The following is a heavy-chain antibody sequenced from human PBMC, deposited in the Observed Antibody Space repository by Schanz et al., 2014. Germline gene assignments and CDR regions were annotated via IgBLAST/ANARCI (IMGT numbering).Heavy chain of an antibody. V-gene: IGHV3-33*06. J-gene: IGHJ4*02. CDR2: IWNNGVTK. Sequence: QAQLMESGGGVVQPGTSLILSCSVSGFSLNTYGIHWFRQPAGKGLEWVAVIWNNGVTKYYADSVRGRFTISRDNSKNTLYLQMSSLRAEDTAVYYCAKDLLYGAPMPLNHLDYWGQGTLVTVSS. CDR3: AKDLLYGAPMPLNHLDY. D-gene: IGHD2-2*01. CDR1: GFSLNTYG.